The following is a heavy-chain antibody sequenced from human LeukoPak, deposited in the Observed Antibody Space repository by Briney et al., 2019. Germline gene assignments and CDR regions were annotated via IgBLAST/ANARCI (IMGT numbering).Heavy chain of an antibody. V-gene: IGHV4-59*01. J-gene: IGHJ6*02. CDR1: GGSISSYY. CDR3: ARMYYYYYGMDV. Sequence: PSETLSLTCTVSGGSISSYYWSWIRQPPGKGLEWIGYIYYSGSTNCNPSLKSRVTISVDTSKNQFSLKLSSVTAADTAVYYCARMYYYYYGMDVWGQGTTVTVSS. CDR2: IYYSGST.